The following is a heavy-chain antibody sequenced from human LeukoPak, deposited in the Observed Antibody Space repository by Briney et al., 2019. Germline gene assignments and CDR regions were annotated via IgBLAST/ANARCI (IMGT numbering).Heavy chain of an antibody. Sequence: GGSLRLSCAASGFTFSSYAMSWVRQAPAKGLEWVSAISGSGGSTYYADSVKGRFTISRDNSKNTLYLQMNSLRAEDTAVYYCAKEGGDELYRGDAFDIWGQGTMVTASS. CDR2: ISGSGGST. CDR1: GFTFSSYA. J-gene: IGHJ3*02. D-gene: IGHD5-12*01. CDR3: AKEGGDELYRGDAFDI. V-gene: IGHV3-23*01.